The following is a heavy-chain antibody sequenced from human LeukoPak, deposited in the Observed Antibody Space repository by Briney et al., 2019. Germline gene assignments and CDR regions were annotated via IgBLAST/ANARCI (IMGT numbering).Heavy chain of an antibody. CDR1: GYTFTGYY. D-gene: IGHD3-22*01. J-gene: IGHJ4*02. V-gene: IGHV1-2*02. CDR2: INSNSGGT. CDR3: ARGGTAYYYDSSGYYSPDFDY. Sequence: ASVNVSCKASGYTFTGYYMHWVRQAPGQGLEWMGWINSNSGGTNYAQKFQGRVTMTRDTSISTAYMELSRLRSDDTAVYYCARGGTAYYYDSSGYYSPDFDYWGQGTLVTVSS.